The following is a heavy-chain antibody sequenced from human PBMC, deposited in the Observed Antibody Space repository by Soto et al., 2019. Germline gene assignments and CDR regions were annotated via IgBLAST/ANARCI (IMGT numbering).Heavy chain of an antibody. V-gene: IGHV3-7*01. CDR1: GFFFSAYC. CDR2: IKQDGSET. Sequence: GGSLRLSCAASGFFFSAYCMSWVRQAPGKGLEWVASIKQDGSETYYLDSVKGRFTFSRDNAKNSLDLQMSRLRAEDTAVYYCVRERGPFDAFDIWGQGTMVTVSS. CDR3: VRERGPFDAFDI. J-gene: IGHJ3*02.